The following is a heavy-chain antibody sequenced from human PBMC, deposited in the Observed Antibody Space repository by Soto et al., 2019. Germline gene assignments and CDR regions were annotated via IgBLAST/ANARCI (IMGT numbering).Heavy chain of an antibody. CDR2: IIPIFGTA. J-gene: IGHJ3*02. CDR1: GGTFSSYA. CDR3: ATEIVDGYSGSYYPFDI. D-gene: IGHD1-26*01. Sequence: QVQLVQSGAEVKKPGSSVKVSCKASGGTFSSYAISWVRQAPGQGLEWMGGIIPIFGTANYAQKFQGRVTITADESTSTAYMELSSLRSEDTAVYYCATEIVDGYSGSYYPFDIWGQGTMVTVSS. V-gene: IGHV1-69*01.